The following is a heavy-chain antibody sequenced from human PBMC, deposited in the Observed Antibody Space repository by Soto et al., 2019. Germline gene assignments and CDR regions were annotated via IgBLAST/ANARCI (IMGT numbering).Heavy chain of an antibody. Sequence: SETLSLTCTVSGGSISSYYWSWIRQPPGKGLEWIGYIYYSGSTNYNPPLKSRVTISVDTSKNQFSLKLSSVTAADTAVYYCARVRLTYYDILTGYYHNWFDPWGQGTLVTVSS. D-gene: IGHD3-9*01. CDR1: GGSISSYY. CDR2: IYYSGST. CDR3: ARVRLTYYDILTGYYHNWFDP. J-gene: IGHJ5*02. V-gene: IGHV4-59*01.